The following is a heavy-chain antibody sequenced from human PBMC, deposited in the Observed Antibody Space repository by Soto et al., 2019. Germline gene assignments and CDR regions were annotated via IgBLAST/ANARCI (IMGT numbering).Heavy chain of an antibody. J-gene: IGHJ5*02. CDR2: IIPIFGTA. D-gene: IGHD7-27*01. CDR3: AREATRLGKLNWFDP. V-gene: IGHV1-69*01. Sequence: QVQLVQSGAEVKKPGSSVKVSSKASGGTFSSYAISWVRQAPGQGLEWMGGIIPIFGTANYAQKFQGRVTITADESTSTAYMELSSLRSEDTAVYYCAREATRLGKLNWFDPWGQGTLVTVSS. CDR1: GGTFSSYA.